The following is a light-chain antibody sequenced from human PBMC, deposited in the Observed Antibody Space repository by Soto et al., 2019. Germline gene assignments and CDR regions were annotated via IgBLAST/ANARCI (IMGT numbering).Light chain of an antibody. J-gene: IGKJ1*01. V-gene: IGKV1-5*01. Sequence: DVQMNQSLSTLSASIGERVTITCRASQTVSNWLAWYQQKPGKAPKLLIYDVSNLESGVPSRFSGSGSGTEFSLSISSLQPDDFASYYCQQNDSYSWTFGQGTKVE. CDR3: QQNDSYSWT. CDR2: DVS. CDR1: QTVSNW.